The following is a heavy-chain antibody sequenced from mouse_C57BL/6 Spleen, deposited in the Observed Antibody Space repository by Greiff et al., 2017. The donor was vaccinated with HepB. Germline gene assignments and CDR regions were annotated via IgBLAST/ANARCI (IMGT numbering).Heavy chain of an antibody. Sequence: VKLQQSGAELVRPGASVTLSCKASGYTFTDYEMHWVKQTPVHGLEWIGAIDPETGGTAYNQKFKGKAILTADKSSSTAYMELRSLTSEDSAVYYCTREGIYYYGSSYVKYFDVWGTGTTVTVSS. CDR3: TREGIYYYGSSYVKYFDV. V-gene: IGHV1-15*01. CDR2: IDPETGGT. J-gene: IGHJ1*03. CDR1: GYTFTDYE. D-gene: IGHD1-1*01.